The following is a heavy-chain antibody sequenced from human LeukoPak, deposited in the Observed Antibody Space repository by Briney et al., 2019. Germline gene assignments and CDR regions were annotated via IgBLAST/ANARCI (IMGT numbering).Heavy chain of an antibody. Sequence: PGGCLRLSCAASGFTFSSYEMNWVRQAPGRGLEWVSYISSSGSTICYADSVKGRFTISRDNDKNSLYLQMNSLRAEDAAFYYCARAGYSTSWYDYWGQGTLVTVSS. CDR2: ISSSGSTI. CDR1: GFTFSSYE. J-gene: IGHJ4*02. V-gene: IGHV3-48*03. D-gene: IGHD6-13*01. CDR3: ARAGYSTSWYDY.